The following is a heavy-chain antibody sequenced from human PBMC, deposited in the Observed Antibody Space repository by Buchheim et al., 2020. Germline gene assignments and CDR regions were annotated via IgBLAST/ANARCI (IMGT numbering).Heavy chain of an antibody. Sequence: QVQLVESGGGVVQPGRSLRLSCAASGFTFSSYAMHWVPQAPGKGLEWVAVISYDGSNKYYADSVKGRFTISRDNSKNTLYLQMNSLRAEDTAVYYCARDRWRYCSGGSCYDSSYWGQGTL. CDR2: ISYDGSNK. CDR1: GFTFSSYA. V-gene: IGHV3-30*04. J-gene: IGHJ4*02. D-gene: IGHD2-15*01. CDR3: ARDRWRYCSGGSCYDSSY.